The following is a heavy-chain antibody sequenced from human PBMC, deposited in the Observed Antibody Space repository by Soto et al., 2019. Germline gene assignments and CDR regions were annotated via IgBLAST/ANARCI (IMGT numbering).Heavy chain of an antibody. D-gene: IGHD3-16*02. J-gene: IGHJ4*02. CDR2: IWHDGTNK. V-gene: IGHV3-33*01. CDR1: VFSFSSYA. Sequence: QAQLVESGGGVVQPGRSLRLSCAASVFSFSSYAMYWVRQAPGKGLEWVATIWHDGTNKYYADSVKGRFTISRDNSKKTVFLQMNSLRAEDTAVYYCASGFDYIWGTYRTKEESYWGQGTLVTVSS. CDR3: ASGFDYIWGTYRTKEESY.